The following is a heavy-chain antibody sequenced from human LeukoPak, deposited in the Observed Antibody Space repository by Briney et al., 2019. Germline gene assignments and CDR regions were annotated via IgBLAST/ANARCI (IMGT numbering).Heavy chain of an antibody. D-gene: IGHD5-18*01. CDR3: ARVRGYSSSLDY. V-gene: IGHV3-21*01. CDR1: GFTFSSYS. Sequence: KPGGSLRLSCAASGFTFSSYSMNWVRQAPGKGLEWVSSISSSSSYIYYADSVKGRFTISGDNAKNSLYLQMNSLRAEDTAVYYCARVRGYSSSLDYWGQGTLATVSS. J-gene: IGHJ4*02. CDR2: ISSSSSYI.